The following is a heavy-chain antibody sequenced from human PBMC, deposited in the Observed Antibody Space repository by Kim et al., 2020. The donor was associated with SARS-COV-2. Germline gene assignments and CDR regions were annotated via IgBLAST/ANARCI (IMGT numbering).Heavy chain of an antibody. D-gene: IGHD5-12*01. Sequence: GESLKISCKAYGYTFSNYWIAWVRQMPGKGLEYMGIIYPGDSETKYSPSFQGQVTFSVDRSFDTVYLHWNSLKASDTAIYFCARLARDRATIVPFDPWGQGTLVTVSS. CDR2: IYPGDSET. CDR1: GYTFSNYW. CDR3: ARLARDRATIVPFDP. J-gene: IGHJ5*02. V-gene: IGHV5-51*01.